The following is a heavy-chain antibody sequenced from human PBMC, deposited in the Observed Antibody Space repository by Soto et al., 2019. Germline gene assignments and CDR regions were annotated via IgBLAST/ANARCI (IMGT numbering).Heavy chain of an antibody. CDR1: GFAFTSYG. J-gene: IGHJ4*02. CDR2: ISAYNGNT. D-gene: IGHD3-22*01. V-gene: IGHV1-18*01. Sequence: ASVQVSCKASGFAFTSYGISWARQAPEQGLEWMGWISAYNGNTNYAQKLQGRVTMTTDTSTSTAYIELRSLRSDDTAVYYCARDRASDYYYDISPTHREFDYWGQGTLVTVSS. CDR3: ARDRASDYYYDISPTHREFDY.